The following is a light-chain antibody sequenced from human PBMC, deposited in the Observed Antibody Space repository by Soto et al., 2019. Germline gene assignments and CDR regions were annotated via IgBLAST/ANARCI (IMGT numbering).Light chain of an antibody. Sequence: DVQMTQSPSSLSASVGDRVTITCRASQGIGIDLGWYQQRPGEAPRRLIYGTSNLQSGVPSRFSGSASGTEFTLTISSLQPEDFATYYCLQHYIYPLTFGGGTKVEIK. CDR3: LQHYIYPLT. CDR1: QGIGID. J-gene: IGKJ4*01. CDR2: GTS. V-gene: IGKV1-17*01.